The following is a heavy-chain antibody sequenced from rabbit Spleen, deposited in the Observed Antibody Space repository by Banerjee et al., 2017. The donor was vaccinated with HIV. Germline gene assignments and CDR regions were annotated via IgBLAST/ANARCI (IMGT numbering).Heavy chain of an antibody. V-gene: IGHV1S40*01. D-gene: IGHD4-1*01. Sequence: QSLEESGGGLVTPGGNLTLTCTASGLDFSSDYWICWVRQAPGKGLEWIACIDVVRSSTKTYYTSWAKGRFTVSKASSTTVTLQMTSLTVADTATYFCARDAAGREDFNLWGQGTLVTVS. CDR3: ARDAAGREDFNL. CDR1: GLDFSSDYW. CDR2: IDVVRSSTKT. J-gene: IGHJ4*01.